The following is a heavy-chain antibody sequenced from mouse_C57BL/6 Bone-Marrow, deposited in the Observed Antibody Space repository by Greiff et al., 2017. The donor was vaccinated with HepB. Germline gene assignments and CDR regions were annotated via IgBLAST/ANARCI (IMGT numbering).Heavy chain of an antibody. CDR2: IYWDDDK. V-gene: IGHV8-12*01. J-gene: IGHJ4*01. CDR1: GFSLSTSGMG. CDR3: ARRYYGSSCYYAMDY. Sequence: QVQLKESGPGILQSSQTLSLTCSFSGFSLSTSGMGVSWIRQPSGKGLEWLAHIYWDDDKRYNPSLKSRLSISKDTSRNQVFLNITSVDTAGTATYYCARRYYGSSCYYAMDYWGQGTSVTVSS. D-gene: IGHD1-1*01.